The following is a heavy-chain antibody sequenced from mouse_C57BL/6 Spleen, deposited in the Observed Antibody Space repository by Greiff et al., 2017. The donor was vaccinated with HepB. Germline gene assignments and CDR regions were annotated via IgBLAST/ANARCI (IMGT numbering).Heavy chain of an antibody. D-gene: IGHD2-4*01. Sequence: QVTLKVCGPGILQSSQTLSLTCSFSGFSLSTSGMGVSWIRQPSGKGLEWLAHIYWDDDKRYNPSLKSRLTISKDTSRNQVFLKITSVDTADTATYYCARIYYDYDGAFYWYFDVWGTGTTVTVSS. CDR3: ARIYYDYDGAFYWYFDV. J-gene: IGHJ1*03. CDR1: GFSLSTSGMG. V-gene: IGHV8-12*01. CDR2: IYWDDDK.